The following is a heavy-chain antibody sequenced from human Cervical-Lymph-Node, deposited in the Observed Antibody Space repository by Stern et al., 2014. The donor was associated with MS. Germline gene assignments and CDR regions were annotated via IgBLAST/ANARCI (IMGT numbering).Heavy chain of an antibody. D-gene: IGHD2-21*02. CDR1: GGSISIGGYY. CDR3: TAGGVTALYDY. Sequence: QVQLVESGPGLVKPSQTLSLTCTVSGGSISIGGYYWSWIRQHPGKGLEWIGYIYHSGSTHYNPSLKSRVTISEDTSKNQFSLKLSSVTAADTAVYYCTAGGVTALYDYWGQGTLVTVSS. CDR2: IYHSGST. J-gene: IGHJ4*02. V-gene: IGHV4-31*03.